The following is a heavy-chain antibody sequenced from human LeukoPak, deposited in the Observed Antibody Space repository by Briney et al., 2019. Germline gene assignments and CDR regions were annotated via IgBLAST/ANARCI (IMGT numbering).Heavy chain of an antibody. CDR3: AKLYYYDSSGYFGGSYFDY. J-gene: IGHJ4*02. CDR1: GFTFSSYD. V-gene: IGHV3-30*02. CDR2: IRYDGNNK. Sequence: GGSLRLSCAASGFTFSSYDMHWVRQAPGKGLEWVAFIRYDGNNKFYADSVKGRFTISRDNSKNTLYLQMNSLRAEDTAVYYCAKLYYYDSSGYFGGSYFDYWGQGTLVTVSS. D-gene: IGHD3-22*01.